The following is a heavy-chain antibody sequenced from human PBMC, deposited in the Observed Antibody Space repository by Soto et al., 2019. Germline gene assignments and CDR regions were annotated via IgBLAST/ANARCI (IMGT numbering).Heavy chain of an antibody. CDR1: GYTFTSYG. CDR2: ISAYNGNT. D-gene: IGHD3-22*01. V-gene: IGHV1-18*01. Sequence: ASVKVSCKASGYTFTSYGISWVRQAPGQGLEWMGWISAYNGNTNYAQKLQGRVTMTTDTSTSTAYMELRSLRSDDTAVYYCARVVDYYDSSGYYLNWFDPWGQGTLVTV. CDR3: ARVVDYYDSSGYYLNWFDP. J-gene: IGHJ5*02.